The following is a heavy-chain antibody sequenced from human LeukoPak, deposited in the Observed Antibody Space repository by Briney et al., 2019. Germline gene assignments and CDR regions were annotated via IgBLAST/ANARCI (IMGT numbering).Heavy chain of an antibody. CDR3: GTSSGWYRYDS. Sequence: PSEILSLTCTVSGASIIGPKWWNWVRLSPGKGMEWIGEIFHTGSTHYNPSLKSRVTISVDTSKNQFSLILTSVTDADTAVYYCGTSSGWYRYDSWGQGTLVTVSS. V-gene: IGHV4-4*02. CDR1: GASIIGPKW. D-gene: IGHD6-19*01. CDR2: IFHTGST. J-gene: IGHJ4*02.